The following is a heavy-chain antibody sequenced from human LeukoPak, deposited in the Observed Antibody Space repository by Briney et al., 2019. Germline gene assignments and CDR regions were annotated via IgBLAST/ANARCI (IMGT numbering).Heavy chain of an antibody. CDR1: GGSISSYY. J-gene: IGHJ3*02. CDR3: ARSVLRYFDWLSPTDAFDI. CDR2: IYYSGST. D-gene: IGHD3-9*01. V-gene: IGHV4-59*01. Sequence: SETLSLTCTVSGGSISSYYWSWIRQPPGKGLEWIGYIYYSGSTNYNPSLKSRVTISVDTSKNQFSLKLSSVTAADTAVYYCARSVLRYFDWLSPTDAFDIWGQGTMVTVSS.